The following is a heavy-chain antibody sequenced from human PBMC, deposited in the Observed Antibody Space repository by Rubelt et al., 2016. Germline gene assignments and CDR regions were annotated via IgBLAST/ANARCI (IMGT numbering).Heavy chain of an antibody. CDR1: GGSISNYY. CDR2: IYYSGGP. D-gene: IGHD2-2*01. Sequence: QVRLQESGPGLVKPSETLSLMCTVSGGSISNYYWSWIRQPPGKGLEWIGYIYYSGGPNYNPTLKSRVTISVDTSKNQFSRKLGSGTSAETAVYYCAREQLLSDYHYGMDVWGQGTTVTVSS. CDR3: AREQLLSDYHYGMDV. J-gene: IGHJ6*02. V-gene: IGHV4-59*12.